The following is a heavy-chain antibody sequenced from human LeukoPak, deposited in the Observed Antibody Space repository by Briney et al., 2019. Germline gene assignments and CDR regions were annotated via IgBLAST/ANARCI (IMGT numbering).Heavy chain of an antibody. CDR3: ARDVALGGWLLKYYFDY. CDR2: INSDGSST. J-gene: IGHJ4*02. D-gene: IGHD3-9*01. CDR1: GFTFSSYW. V-gene: IGHV3-74*01. Sequence: GGSLRLSCAASGFTFSSYWMHWVRQAPGKGLVWVSRINSDGSSTSYADSVKGRFTISRDNAKNTLYLQMNSLRAEDTAVYYCARDVALGGWLLKYYFDYWGQGTLVTVSS.